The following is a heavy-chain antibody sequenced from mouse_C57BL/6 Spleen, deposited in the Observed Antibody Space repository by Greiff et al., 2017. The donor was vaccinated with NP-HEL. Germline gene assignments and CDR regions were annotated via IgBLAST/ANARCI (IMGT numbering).Heavy chain of an antibody. CDR1: GYTFTEYT. D-gene: IGHD2-2*01. J-gene: IGHJ1*03. CDR2: FYPGSGSI. Sequence: VQLQQSGAELVKPGASVKLSCKASGYTFTEYTIHWVKQRSVQGLEWIGWFYPGSGSIKYNEKFKDKATLTADKSSSTVYMELSRLTSEDSAVYVCARHEGATMVTEWYCDVWGTGTTVTVSA. V-gene: IGHV1-62-2*01. CDR3: ARHEGATMVTEWYCDV.